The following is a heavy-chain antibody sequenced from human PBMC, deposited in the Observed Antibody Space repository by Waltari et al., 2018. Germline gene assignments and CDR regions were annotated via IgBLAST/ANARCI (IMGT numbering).Heavy chain of an antibody. V-gene: IGHV4-59*01. J-gene: IGHJ2*01. D-gene: IGHD2-2*01. CDR3: ARSGGEVPAEHWYFDL. CDR1: GGSISSYY. CDR2: IYYSGST. Sequence: QVQLQESGPGLVKPSETLSLTCTVSGGSISSYYWSWIRQPPGKGLEWIGYIYYSGSTNYNPSLKSRVTISVDTSKNQFSLKLSSVTAADTAVYYCARSGGEVPAEHWYFDLWGRGTLVTVSS.